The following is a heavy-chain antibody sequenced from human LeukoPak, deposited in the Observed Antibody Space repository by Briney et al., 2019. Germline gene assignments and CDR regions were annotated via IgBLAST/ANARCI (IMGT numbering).Heavy chain of an antibody. J-gene: IGHJ6*02. CDR3: ARVGYDILTGYWLYGMDV. D-gene: IGHD3-9*01. Sequence: SETLSLTCAVSGGSIGGYYWNWIRQSPEKGLECIGYIYYTGNTNYNPSLKSRVTISVDTSKNQFSLKLSSVTAADTAVYYCARVGYDILTGYWLYGMDVWGQGTTVTVSS. V-gene: IGHV4-59*01. CDR1: GGSIGGYY. CDR2: IYYTGNT.